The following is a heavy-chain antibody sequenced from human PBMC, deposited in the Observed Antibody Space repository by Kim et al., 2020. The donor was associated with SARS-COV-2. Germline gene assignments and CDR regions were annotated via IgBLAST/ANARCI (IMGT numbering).Heavy chain of an antibody. V-gene: IGHV4-31*03. J-gene: IGHJ4*02. CDR2: IYYRGTT. Sequence: SETLSLTCTVSGDSITSGGYYWSWLRQHPGKGLEWIGYIYYRGTTYYNPSLNSRVAISIDTSKNQLSLNLNSVTAADTAVYYCAREVPEYYDRGGSMKTAFDYWGQGTLLSLSA. CDR1: GDSITSGGYY. D-gene: IGHD3-22*01. CDR3: AREVPEYYDRGGSMKTAFDY.